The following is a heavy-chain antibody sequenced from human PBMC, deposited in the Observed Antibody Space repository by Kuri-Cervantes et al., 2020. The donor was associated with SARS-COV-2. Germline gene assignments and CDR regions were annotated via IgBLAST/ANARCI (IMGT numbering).Heavy chain of an antibody. D-gene: IGHD2-2*01. J-gene: IGHJ6*03. Sequence: SETLSLTCTVSGGSISSDYWSWIRQPPGKGLEWIGYIYHSGSTNYNPSLKSRVTISVDTSKNQFSLKLSSVTAADTAVYYCAILGGYCSSTSCPNTQKDTEYYYMDVWGKGTTVTVSS. CDR1: GGSISSDY. CDR2: IYHSGST. CDR3: AILGGYCSSTSCPNTQKDTEYYYMDV. V-gene: IGHV4-59*01.